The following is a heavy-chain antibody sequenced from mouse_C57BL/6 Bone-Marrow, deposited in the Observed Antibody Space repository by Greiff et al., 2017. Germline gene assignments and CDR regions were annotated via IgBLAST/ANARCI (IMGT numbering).Heavy chain of an antibody. J-gene: IGHJ4*01. CDR3: TRREDY. V-gene: IGHV1-15*01. CDR2: IDPETGGT. Sequence: QVQLQQSGAELVRPGASVTLSCKASGYTFTDYEMHWVKQTPVHGLEWIGAIDPETGGTAYNQKFKGKAILTADKSSSTAYMALRSLTSEDSAVYYCTRREDYWGQGTSVTVSS. CDR1: GYTFTDYE.